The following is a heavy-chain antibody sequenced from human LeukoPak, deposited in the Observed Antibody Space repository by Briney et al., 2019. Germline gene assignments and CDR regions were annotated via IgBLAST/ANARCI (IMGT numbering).Heavy chain of an antibody. D-gene: IGHD5-12*01. V-gene: IGHV4-59*01. CDR2: IYYSGST. CDR1: GGSISSYF. CDR3: ARDRWLGY. J-gene: IGHJ4*02. Sequence: PSETLSLTCTVSGGSISSYFWSWARQPPRKGLEWIGYIYYSGSTNYNPSLKSRVTISVDTSKNQFSLKLASVTTADTAVYYCARDRWLGYWGQGTLVTVSS.